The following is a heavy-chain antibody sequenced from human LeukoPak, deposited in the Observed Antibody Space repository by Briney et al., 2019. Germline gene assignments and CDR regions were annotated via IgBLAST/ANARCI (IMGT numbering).Heavy chain of an antibody. Sequence: GASVKVSCKASGHTFTGYYMHWVRQAPGQGLEWMGWINPNIGGTNYAQKLHGRVTMTRYPSISTASMELSKLRSDDTTVYYCARGGSRYDSSGYPHLWGQGTLVTVSS. CDR1: GHTFTGYY. CDR3: ARGGSRYDSSGYPHL. J-gene: IGHJ5*02. CDR2: INPNIGGT. D-gene: IGHD3-22*01. V-gene: IGHV1-2*02.